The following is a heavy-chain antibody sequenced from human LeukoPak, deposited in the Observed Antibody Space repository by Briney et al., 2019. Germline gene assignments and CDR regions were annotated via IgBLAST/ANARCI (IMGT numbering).Heavy chain of an antibody. J-gene: IGHJ4*02. Sequence: PGGSLRLSCAASRFTLSSYGMHWVRQAPGKGLEWVAVIWYDGSNKYYADSVKGRFTISRDNYKNTLYLQMNSLRAEDTAVYYCARRIAVAGTAFDYWGQGTLVTVSS. CDR2: IWYDGSNK. CDR1: RFTLSSYG. V-gene: IGHV3-33*01. CDR3: ARRIAVAGTAFDY. D-gene: IGHD6-19*01.